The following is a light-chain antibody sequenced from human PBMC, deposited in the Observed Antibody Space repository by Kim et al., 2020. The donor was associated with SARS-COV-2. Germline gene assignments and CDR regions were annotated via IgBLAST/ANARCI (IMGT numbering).Light chain of an antibody. CDR1: QSLEYSDGNTY. CDR2: RIS. V-gene: IGKV2-30*01. CDR3: MQGTHWPPT. J-gene: IGKJ1*01. Sequence: DVVMTQSPLSPPVTLGQSASISCRSSQSLEYSDGNTYFSWFQQRPGQSPRRLIFRISNRDSGVPDRFSGSGSGTNFTLRISRVEAEDVGVYYCMQGTHWPPTFGQGTKVDIK.